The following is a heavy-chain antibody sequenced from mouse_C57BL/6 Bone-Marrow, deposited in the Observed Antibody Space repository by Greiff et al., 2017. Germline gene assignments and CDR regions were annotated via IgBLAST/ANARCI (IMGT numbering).Heavy chain of an antibody. CDR1: GYTFTSYW. V-gene: IGHV1-55*01. CDR2: IYPGSGST. CDR3: ASPLSTMVTTRGFAY. D-gene: IGHD2-2*01. J-gene: IGHJ3*01. Sequence: QVQLQQPGAELVKPGASVKMSCKASGYTFTSYWITWVKQRPGQGLEWIGDIYPGSGSTNYNEKFKSKATLTVDTSSSTAYRQLSSLTSEDSAVYYCASPLSTMVTTRGFAYWGQGTLVTVSA.